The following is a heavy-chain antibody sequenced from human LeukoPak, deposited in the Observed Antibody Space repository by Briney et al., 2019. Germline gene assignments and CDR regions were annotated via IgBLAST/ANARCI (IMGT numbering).Heavy chain of an antibody. D-gene: IGHD6-19*01. J-gene: IGHJ4*02. CDR3: ATRGGVAVGGTVADY. CDR1: GFTFTSHA. Sequence: GGSLRLSCTTSGFTFTSHAMTWARQAPGKGLEWVSSITGTGGDTYYAESVRGRFTISRDNSTNMLYLQMKSLRVDDTAIYCCATRGGVAVGGTVADYWGQGTLVTVSS. V-gene: IGHV3-23*01. CDR2: ITGTGGDT.